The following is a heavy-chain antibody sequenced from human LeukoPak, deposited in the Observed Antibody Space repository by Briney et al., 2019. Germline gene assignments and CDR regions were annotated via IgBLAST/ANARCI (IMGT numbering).Heavy chain of an antibody. CDR1: GYTFTSYD. CDR3: ARDLESSGLDY. D-gene: IGHD6-19*01. Sequence: ASVKVSCKASGYTFTSYDINWVRQATGQGLEWMGWINPNSGGTNYAQKFQGRVTMTRDTSISTTYMELSRLRSDDTAVYYCARDLESSGLDYWGQRTLVTVSS. CDR2: INPNSGGT. J-gene: IGHJ4*02. V-gene: IGHV1-2*02.